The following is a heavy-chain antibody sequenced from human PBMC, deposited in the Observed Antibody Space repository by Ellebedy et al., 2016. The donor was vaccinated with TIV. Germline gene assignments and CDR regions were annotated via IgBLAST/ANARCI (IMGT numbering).Heavy chain of an antibody. CDR1: GFSFTTYA. CDR3: ARESFSGSYLGSFDY. D-gene: IGHD1-26*01. V-gene: IGHV3-48*02. CDR2: ISSSGRTI. Sequence: GESLKISXVASGFSFTTYAMNWVRQAPGKGLEWVSYISSSGRTIYYADSVKGRFTISRDSAKNSLYLQMNSLRDEDTAVYYCARESFSGSYLGSFDYWGQGTLVTVSS. J-gene: IGHJ4*02.